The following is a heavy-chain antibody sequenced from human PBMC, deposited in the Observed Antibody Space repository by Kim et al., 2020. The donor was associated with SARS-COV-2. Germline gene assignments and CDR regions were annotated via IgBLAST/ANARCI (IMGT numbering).Heavy chain of an antibody. D-gene: IGHD3-16*01. J-gene: IGHJ4*02. Sequence: GGSLILSCASSGFTFSSYAMSWVRQAPGKGLECVSAISGSGVSTYYADSVKGRFTISRDNSKNTLYLQMNSLRAEDTAVYYCANLGGGYWGQGTLVTVSS. V-gene: IGHV3-23*01. CDR1: GFTFSSYA. CDR3: ANLGGGY. CDR2: ISGSGVST.